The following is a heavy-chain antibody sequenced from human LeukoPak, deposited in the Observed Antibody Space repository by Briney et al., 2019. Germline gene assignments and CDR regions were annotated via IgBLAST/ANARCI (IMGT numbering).Heavy chain of an antibody. J-gene: IGHJ4*02. D-gene: IGHD3-9*01. V-gene: IGHV3-33*01. CDR2: IWYDGSNK. Sequence: PGRSLRLSCAASVFIFSRNGMHWVRQAPGKGLECGAVIWYDGSNKYYADSVKGRFTISRDNSKNTLYLQMNSLRAEDTAVYYCARDLGYDILTGYYSDWGQETLVTVSS. CDR1: VFIFSRNG. CDR3: ARDLGYDILTGYYSD.